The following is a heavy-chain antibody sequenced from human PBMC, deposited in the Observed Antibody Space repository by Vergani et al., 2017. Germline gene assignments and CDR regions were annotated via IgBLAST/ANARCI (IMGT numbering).Heavy chain of an antibody. V-gene: IGHV4-59*01. CDR2: IYYSGST. CDR1: GGSISSYY. D-gene: IGHD3-10*01. Sequence: QVQLQESGPGLVKPSETLSLTCTVSGGSISSYYWSWIRQPPGKGLEWIGYIYYSGSTNYNPSLKSRVTISVDTSKNQFSLKLSSVTAEDTALYYCAKDMGITMVRGQFDYWGQGTLVTVSS. J-gene: IGHJ4*02. CDR3: AKDMGITMVRGQFDY.